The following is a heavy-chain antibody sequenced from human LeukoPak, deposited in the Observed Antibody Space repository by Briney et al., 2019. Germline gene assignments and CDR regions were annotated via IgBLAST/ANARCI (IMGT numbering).Heavy chain of an antibody. V-gene: IGHV1-46*01. D-gene: IGHD1-26*01. CDR2: INPSGGST. Sequence: ASVKVSCKASGYTFTSYYMHWVRQAPGQGLEWMGIINPSGGSTSYAQKFQGRVTMTRDTSTSTVYMELSSLRSEDTAVYYCARDRIVGGLGGNWLDPWGQGTLVTVSS. J-gene: IGHJ5*02. CDR3: ARDRIVGGLGGNWLDP. CDR1: GYTFTSYY.